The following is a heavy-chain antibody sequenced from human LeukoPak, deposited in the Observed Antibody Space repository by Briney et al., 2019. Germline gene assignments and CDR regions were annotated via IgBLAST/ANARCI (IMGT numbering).Heavy chain of an antibody. CDR1: GLTFSSSW. CDR2: INPDGNKK. CDR3: AGARFDP. V-gene: IGHV3-7*04. Sequence: GGSLRLSCAVSGLTFSSSWMDWVRQAPGKGLEWVASINPDGNKKYSADSVKGRFTISRDNAENSLYLQMNSLRVEDTAVYYCAGARFDPWGQGTLVTVSS. J-gene: IGHJ5*02.